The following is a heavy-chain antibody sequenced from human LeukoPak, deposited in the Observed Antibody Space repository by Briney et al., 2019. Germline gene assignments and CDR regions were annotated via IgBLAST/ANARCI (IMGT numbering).Heavy chain of an antibody. CDR1: GFTFSSYS. D-gene: IGHD6-19*01. J-gene: IGHJ4*02. CDR3: ARGEYSSGYPGFDY. Sequence: GGSLRLSCAASGFTFSSYSMSWVRQAPGKGLEWVSSISSSSSYIYYADSVKGRFTISRDNAKNSLYLQMNSLRAEDTAVYYCARGEYSSGYPGFDYWGQGTLVTVFS. V-gene: IGHV3-21*01. CDR2: ISSSSSYI.